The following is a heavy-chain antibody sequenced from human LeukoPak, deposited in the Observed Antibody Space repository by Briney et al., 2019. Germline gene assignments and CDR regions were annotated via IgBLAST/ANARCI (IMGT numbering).Heavy chain of an antibody. D-gene: IGHD3-10*01. CDR3: AKGPAGHYYGSGSYYNGFDY. V-gene: IGHV3-23*01. CDR1: GFTFSSYA. J-gene: IGHJ4*02. CDR2: ISGSGGST. Sequence: GGSLRLSCAASGFTFSSYAMSWVRQDPGKGLEWVSAISGSGGSTYYADSVKGRFTISRDNSKNTLYLQMNSLRAEDTAVYYCAKGPAGHYYGSGSYYNGFDYWGQGTLVTVSS.